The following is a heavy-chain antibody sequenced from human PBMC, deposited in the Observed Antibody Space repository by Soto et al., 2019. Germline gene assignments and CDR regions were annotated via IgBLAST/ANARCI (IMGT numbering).Heavy chain of an antibody. CDR1: GFTFSSYA. CDR2: FAPSGDST. D-gene: IGHD2-2*01. Sequence: PGGSLRLSCGGSGFTFSSYAMNWVRRPPGKGLEWVAGFAPSGDSTYYADSVKGRFTISRDISKNTIYLQMNDLRLDDTAVYHCAKAMGAFHFQPSDSWGQGTPVTVSS. J-gene: IGHJ5*01. V-gene: IGHV3-23*01. CDR3: AKAMGAFHFQPSDS.